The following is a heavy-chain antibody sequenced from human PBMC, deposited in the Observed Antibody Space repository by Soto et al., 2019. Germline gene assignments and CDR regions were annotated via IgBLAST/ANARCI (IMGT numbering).Heavy chain of an antibody. J-gene: IGHJ4*02. CDR1: GVSISSHDW. V-gene: IGHV4-4*02. CDR3: ATRDNSRFY. CDR2: SHQSGST. D-gene: IGHD6-13*01. Sequence: QVQLQESGPGLVKPSGTLSLTCAVSGVSISSHDWWTWVRQPPGKGLEWIGESHQSGSTNYNSSLESRVTIEVDTSKNRFSLKLRSVTVADTAVYYCATRDNSRFYWGQGTLVTVSS.